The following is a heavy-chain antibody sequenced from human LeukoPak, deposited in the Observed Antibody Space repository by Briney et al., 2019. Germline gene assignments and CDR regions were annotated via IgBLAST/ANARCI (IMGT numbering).Heavy chain of an antibody. V-gene: IGHV1-46*01. D-gene: IGHD6-19*01. J-gene: IGHJ4*02. Sequence: ASVKVSCKASGYTFTSYYMHWVRQAPGQGLEWMGMINPSGGSTSYAQKFQGRVTMTRDTSTSTVYMELSRLRSDDTAVYYCARVLSVADATDYWGQGTLVTVSS. CDR1: GYTFTSYY. CDR2: INPSGGST. CDR3: ARVLSVADATDY.